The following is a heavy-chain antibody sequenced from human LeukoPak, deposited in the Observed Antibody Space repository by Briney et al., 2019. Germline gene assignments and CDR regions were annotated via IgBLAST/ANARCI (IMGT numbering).Heavy chain of an antibody. D-gene: IGHD5-24*01. V-gene: IGHV5-51*01. CDR1: GYSFFSNYW. CDR3: ARASRDGYNQNFDY. CDR2: LYPGDSDS. Sequence: GESLKISCKAYGYSFFSNYWIAWVRQMPGKGLKWMGILYPGDSDSRYSPSFQGQVTISADRSISTAYLHWSSLKVSDTAMYYCARASRDGYNQNFDYLGQGTLVTVSS. J-gene: IGHJ4*02.